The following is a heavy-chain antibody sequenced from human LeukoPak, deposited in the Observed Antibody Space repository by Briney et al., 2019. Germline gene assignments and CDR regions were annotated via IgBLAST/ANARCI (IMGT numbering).Heavy chain of an antibody. Sequence: PSETLSHTCTVSGGSISSGGYYWSWIRQHPGKGLEWIGYIYYSGSTYYNPSLKSRVTISVDTSKNQFSLKLSSVTAADTAVYYCARGRAAARTFDYWGQGTLVTVSS. V-gene: IGHV4-31*03. CDR1: GGSISSGGYY. CDR3: ARGRAAARTFDY. J-gene: IGHJ4*02. CDR2: IYYSGST. D-gene: IGHD6-13*01.